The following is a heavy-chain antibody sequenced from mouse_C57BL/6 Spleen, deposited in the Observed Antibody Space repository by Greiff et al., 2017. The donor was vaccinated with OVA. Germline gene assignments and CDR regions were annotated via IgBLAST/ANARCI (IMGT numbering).Heavy chain of an antibody. Sequence: LVASGAELVKPGASVKISCKASGYAFSSSWMNWVKQRPGKGLEWIGQIYPGDGDTNYNGKFKGKATLTADKSSSTAYMQLSRLTAEDSAVYFCARGDYSNSYYAMDYWGQGTSVTVSS. J-gene: IGHJ4*01. D-gene: IGHD2-5*01. CDR2: IYPGDGDT. CDR1: GYAFSSSW. CDR3: ARGDYSNSYYAMDY. V-gene: IGHV1-80*01.